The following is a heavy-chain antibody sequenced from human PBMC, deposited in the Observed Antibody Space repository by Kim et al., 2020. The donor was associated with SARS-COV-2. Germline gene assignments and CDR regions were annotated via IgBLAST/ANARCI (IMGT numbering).Heavy chain of an antibody. D-gene: IGHD3-10*01. V-gene: IGHV4-59*08. CDR1: GGSISSYY. CDR2: IYYSGST. J-gene: IGHJ5*02. CDR3: ARQFYGSGSSNRRFDP. Sequence: SETLSLSCTVSGGSISSYYWTWIRQPPGKGLEWIGNIYYSGSTNYNPSLQSRVTISVDTYKNQSYLKLSSVTAADTAVYYCARQFYGSGSSNRRFDPWGQGTLVSVSS.